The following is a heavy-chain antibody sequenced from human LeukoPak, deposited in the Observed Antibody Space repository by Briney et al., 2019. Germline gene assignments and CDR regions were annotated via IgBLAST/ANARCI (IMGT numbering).Heavy chain of an antibody. Sequence: SPTLSLTCATSGDSASSNSVAWNWIRQSPSRGLEWLGSTYYRSKWYNYYALSVKNRITINPDTSKNQFSLQLNSVTPEDTAVYYCARDRGSLRYYFDYWGQGTLVTVSS. D-gene: IGHD1-26*01. CDR2: TYYRSKWYN. J-gene: IGHJ4*02. CDR1: GDSASSNSVA. CDR3: ARDRGSLRYYFDY. V-gene: IGHV6-1*01.